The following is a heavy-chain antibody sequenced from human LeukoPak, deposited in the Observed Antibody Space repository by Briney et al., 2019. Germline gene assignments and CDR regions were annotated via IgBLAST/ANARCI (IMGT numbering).Heavy chain of an antibody. CDR3: ARVRIVGATVDY. V-gene: IGHV4-61*02. Sequence: SETLSLTCTVSGGSISSGSYYWSWIRQPAGKGLEWIGRIYTSGSTNYNPSLKSRVTISVDTSKNQFSLKLSSVTAADTAVYYCARVRIVGATVDYWGQGTLVTVSS. CDR1: GGSISSGSYY. J-gene: IGHJ4*02. D-gene: IGHD1-26*01. CDR2: IYTSGST.